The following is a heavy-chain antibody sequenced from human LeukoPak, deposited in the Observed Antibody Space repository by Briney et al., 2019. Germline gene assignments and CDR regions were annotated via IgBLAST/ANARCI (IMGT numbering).Heavy chain of an antibody. CDR3: ATASSGLFY. CDR2: IKRKTDGETT. V-gene: IGHV3-15*01. Sequence: PGESLRLSCAASGLTFSNAWMSWVRQAPGEGLEWVGRIKRKTDGETTEYVAPVKGRFTIPSDDSKNMLYLQMNSLKTEDTGVYYCATASSGLFYWGQGTLVTVSS. CDR1: GLTFSNAW. J-gene: IGHJ4*02. D-gene: IGHD3-16*01.